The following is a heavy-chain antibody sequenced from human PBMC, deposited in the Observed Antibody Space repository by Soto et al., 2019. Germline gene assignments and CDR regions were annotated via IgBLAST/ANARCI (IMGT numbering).Heavy chain of an antibody. CDR3: ARHITRGASTSIFFYGMDV. Sequence: QVQLQESGPGLLKPSETLSLTCTVSGGSISPYYWSWIRQPPGKELEWIGYISYSGSVNYNPSLRSRVTISADTSKNQFSLNLNSVTAADAAVYYCARHITRGASTSIFFYGMDVWGQGTTVTVSS. D-gene: IGHD3-3*02. V-gene: IGHV4-59*08. CDR2: ISYSGSV. J-gene: IGHJ6*02. CDR1: GGSISPYY.